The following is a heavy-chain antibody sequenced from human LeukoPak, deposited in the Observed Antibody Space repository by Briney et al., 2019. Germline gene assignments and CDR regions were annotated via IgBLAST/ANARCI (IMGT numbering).Heavy chain of an antibody. CDR1: GYSISSGYY. CDR3: ARERGIVVVPVYYYYGMDV. V-gene: IGHV4-38-2*02. Sequence: PSETLSLTCTVSGYSISSGYYWGWIRQPPGKGLEWIGSIYHSGSTYYNPSLKSRVTISVDTSKNQFSLKLSSVTAADTAVYYCARERGIVVVPVYYYYGMDVWGQGTTVTVSS. J-gene: IGHJ6*02. CDR2: IYHSGST. D-gene: IGHD2-2*01.